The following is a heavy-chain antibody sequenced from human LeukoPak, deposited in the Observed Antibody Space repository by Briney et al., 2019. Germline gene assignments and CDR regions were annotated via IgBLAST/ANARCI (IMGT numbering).Heavy chain of an antibody. CDR2: IFHTGIT. Sequence: SETLSLTCGVSGASMTAAYWAWSRQPPGKGLEYIGYIFHTGITKSSPSLTGRATLSLDTSKNQFSLRLTSVTAADTAIYYCARFARVPDSWGQGILVTVSS. CDR3: ARFARVPDS. J-gene: IGHJ4*02. D-gene: IGHD2-21*01. V-gene: IGHV4-59*01. CDR1: GASMTAAY.